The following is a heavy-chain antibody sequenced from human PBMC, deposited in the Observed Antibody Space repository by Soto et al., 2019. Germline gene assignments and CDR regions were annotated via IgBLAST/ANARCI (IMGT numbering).Heavy chain of an antibody. J-gene: IGHJ4*02. CDR1: GFTFSSYA. V-gene: IGHV3-23*01. CDR3: AKDLIAAAGTGGGY. CDR2: ISGSGGST. D-gene: IGHD6-13*01. Sequence: GGSLRLSCAASGFTFSSYAMSWVRQAPGKGLEWVSAISGSGGSTYYADSVKGRFTISRDNSKNTLYLQMSSLRAEDTAVYYCAKDLIAAAGTGGGYWGQGTLVTVSS.